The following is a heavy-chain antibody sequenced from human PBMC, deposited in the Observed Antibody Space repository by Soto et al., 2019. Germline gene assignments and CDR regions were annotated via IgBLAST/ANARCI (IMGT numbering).Heavy chain of an antibody. D-gene: IGHD2-15*01. V-gene: IGHV3-30-3*01. Sequence: QVQLVESGGGVVQPGRSLRLSCAASGFTFRNYAMHWVRQAPGKGLECVAVISYDGSNKFYRDYVKGRFTISRDNSKNTLYLQINSLRYEDTAVYYCARGDREDIAVVVGVRPGEYGVDVWGQATTVTVSS. CDR3: ARGDREDIAVVVGVRPGEYGVDV. CDR1: GFTFRNYA. CDR2: ISYDGSNK. J-gene: IGHJ6*02.